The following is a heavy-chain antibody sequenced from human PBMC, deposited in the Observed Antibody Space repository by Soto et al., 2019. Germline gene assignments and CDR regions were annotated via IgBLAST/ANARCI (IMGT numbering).Heavy chain of an antibody. D-gene: IGHD3-22*01. CDR1: GDAFTWXN. CDR3: ARPKDYDDCLDL. CDR2: INAGNGNT. J-gene: IGHJ4*02. V-gene: IGHV1-3*01. Sequence: ASVKVSCKACGDAFTWXNIHWVRQAPGQRLEWMGWINAGNGNTKYSQKFQGRVTFTRDTSANTAYMELSSLISEDTAVYYCARPKDYDDCLDLWGQGTLVTVSS.